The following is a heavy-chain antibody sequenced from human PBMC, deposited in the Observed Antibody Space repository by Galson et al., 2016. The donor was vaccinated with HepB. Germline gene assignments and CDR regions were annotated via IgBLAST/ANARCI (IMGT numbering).Heavy chain of an antibody. Sequence: SLRLSCAASGFTFRSYPMHWGRQAPGKGLEWVTVVPHYGNNKYYADSVKGRFTVSRDNYKRTVNLPMNSLRPVDTAVYYCARDLGGYSGYGGNYFGMDVWGQGTTVTVS. CDR3: ARDLGGYSGYGGNYFGMDV. V-gene: IGHV3-30-3*01. D-gene: IGHD5-12*01. J-gene: IGHJ6*02. CDR2: VPHYGNNK. CDR1: GFTFRSYP.